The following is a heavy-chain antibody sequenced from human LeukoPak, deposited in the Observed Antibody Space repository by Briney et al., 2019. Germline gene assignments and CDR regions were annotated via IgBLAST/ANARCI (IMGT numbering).Heavy chain of an antibody. CDR3: ARDSPAGTSWRSEPTFDY. V-gene: IGHV3-7*04. D-gene: IGHD4-17*01. Sequence: GGSRRLSCAASGFSFSSFWMSWVRQAPGKGLEWVADIKEEGRTTYYVDSVKGRFTISRDNAKNTLYLQMNSLRAEDTAVYYCARDSPAGTSWRSEPTFDYWGQGTLVTVTS. J-gene: IGHJ4*02. CDR2: IKEEGRTT. CDR1: GFSFSSFW.